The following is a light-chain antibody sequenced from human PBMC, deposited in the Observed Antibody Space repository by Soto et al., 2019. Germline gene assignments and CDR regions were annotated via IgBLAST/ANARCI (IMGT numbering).Light chain of an antibody. J-gene: IGKJ1*01. CDR1: QSIGSW. CDR2: DAA. Sequence: DIQMTQSPSTLSASVGDRVTITCRASQSIGSWLAWYQQKPGKAPKLLIYDAASLESVVPSRFCGSGYGTEFTLTISSLQPDDFATYYFQQYNSYSPTCGKVTKGEIK. CDR3: QQYNSYSPT. V-gene: IGKV1-5*01.